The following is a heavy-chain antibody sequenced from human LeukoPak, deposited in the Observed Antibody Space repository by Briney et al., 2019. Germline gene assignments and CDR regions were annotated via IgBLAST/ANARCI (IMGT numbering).Heavy chain of an antibody. D-gene: IGHD3-10*01. Sequence: PGGSLRLSCAASGFTVSSNYMSWVRQAPGKGLEWVSVIYSGGSTYYADSVKGRFTISRDNSKNTLHLQMNSLRAEDTAVYYCARSPIRGVSAGYYWGQGTLVTVSS. CDR1: GFTVSSNY. CDR2: IYSGGST. V-gene: IGHV3-53*01. CDR3: ARSPIRGVSAGYY. J-gene: IGHJ4*02.